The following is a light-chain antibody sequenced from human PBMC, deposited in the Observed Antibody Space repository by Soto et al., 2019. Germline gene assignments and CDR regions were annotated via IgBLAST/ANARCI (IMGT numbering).Light chain of an antibody. CDR3: QQSSITPLT. J-gene: IGKJ4*01. CDR2: GTS. Sequence: DVQMTQSPSSLSASVGDRVVITCRASQTISTYLNWYRQKPGKAPELLIYGTSNLESGVPSRFSGSGSETEFTLTISSLRPDDFATYFCQQSSITPLTFGGGTKVEIK. CDR1: QTISTY. V-gene: IGKV1-39*01.